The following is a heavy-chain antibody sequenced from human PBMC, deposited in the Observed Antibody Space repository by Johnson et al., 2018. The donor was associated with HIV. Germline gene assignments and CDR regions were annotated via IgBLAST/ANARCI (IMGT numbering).Heavy chain of an antibody. J-gene: IGHJ3*02. CDR3: AKVAVATAAGGVALDI. D-gene: IGHD6-13*01. V-gene: IGHV3-30*02. Sequence: QVQLVESGGGVVQPGGSLRLSCAASGFTFSSYGMHWVRQAPGKGLEWVAFIRYDGSNKYYADSVKGRFTISRDNSKSTLYLQMNSLRAEDTAVYYCAKVAVATAAGGVALDIWGQGTMVTVSS. CDR2: IRYDGSNK. CDR1: GFTFSSYG.